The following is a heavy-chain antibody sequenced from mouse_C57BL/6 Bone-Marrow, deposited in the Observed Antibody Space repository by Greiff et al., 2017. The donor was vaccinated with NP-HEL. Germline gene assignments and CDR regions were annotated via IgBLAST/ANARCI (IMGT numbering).Heavy chain of an antibody. V-gene: IGHV5-4*01. J-gene: IGHJ4*01. CDR3: ARRTPTVVATKNYAMDY. CDR1: GFTFSSYA. CDR2: ISDGGSYT. D-gene: IGHD1-1*01. Sequence: EVQGVESGGGLVKPGGSLKLSCAASGFTFSSYAMSWVRQTPEKRLEWVATISDGGSYTYYPDNVKGRFTISRDNAKNNLYLQMSHLKSEDTAMYYCARRTPTVVATKNYAMDYWGQGTSVTVSS.